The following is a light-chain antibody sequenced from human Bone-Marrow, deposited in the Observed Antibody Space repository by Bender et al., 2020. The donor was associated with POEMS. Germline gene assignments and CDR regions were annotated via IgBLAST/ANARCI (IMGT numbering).Light chain of an antibody. CDR3: QTWDTNTGV. Sequence: SYVLTQPPSVSAAPGETARFTCGGDQIGSKSVHWYQQRPGQAPLLVVYDDRDRPSGIPQRFSGSNSGNTATLTISRVEAGDEADYYCQTWDTNTGVFGGGTKLTVL. V-gene: IGLV3-21*02. CDR1: QIGSKS. J-gene: IGLJ3*02. CDR2: DDR.